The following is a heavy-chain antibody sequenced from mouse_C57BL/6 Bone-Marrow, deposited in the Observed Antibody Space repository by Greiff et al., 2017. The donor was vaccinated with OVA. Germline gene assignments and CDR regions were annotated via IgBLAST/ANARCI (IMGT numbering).Heavy chain of an antibody. Sequence: EVKLVESGEGLVKPGGSLKLSCAASGFTFSSYAMSWVRQTPEKRLEWVAYISSGGDYLYYADTVKGRFTISRDNARNTLYLQMSSLKSEDTAMYYCTRDPGSYYYGSSHWYFDVWGTGTTVTVSS. CDR1: GFTFSSYA. J-gene: IGHJ1*03. CDR3: TRDPGSYYYGSSHWYFDV. CDR2: ISSGGDYL. V-gene: IGHV5-9-1*02. D-gene: IGHD1-1*01.